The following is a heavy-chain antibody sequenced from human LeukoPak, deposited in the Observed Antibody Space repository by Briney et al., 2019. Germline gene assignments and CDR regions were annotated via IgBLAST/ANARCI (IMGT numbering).Heavy chain of an antibody. CDR2: IYPGDSDI. D-gene: IGHD6-19*01. J-gene: IGHJ4*02. CDR3: ARHIAPGYNSGWYFDY. Sequence: GEPLKISCKGSGYSFTNYWIGWVRQMPGKGLEWVGTIYPGDSDIRYSPSFQGQVTMSADKSISTAYLQWSSLKASDTAMYYCARHIAPGYNSGWYFDYWGQGTLVTVSS. V-gene: IGHV5-51*01. CDR1: GYSFTNYW.